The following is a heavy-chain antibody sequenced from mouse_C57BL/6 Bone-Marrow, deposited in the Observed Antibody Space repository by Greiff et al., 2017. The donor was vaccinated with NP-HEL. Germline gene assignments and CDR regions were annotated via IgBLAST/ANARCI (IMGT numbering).Heavy chain of an antibody. V-gene: IGHV5-16*01. CDR3: ARDRSIWYFDV. CDR2: INYDGSST. CDR1: GFTFSDYY. J-gene: IGHJ1*03. D-gene: IGHD2-10*02. Sequence: EVQRVESEGGLVQPGSSMKLSCTASGFTFSDYYMAWVRQVPEKGLEWVANINYDGSSTYYLDSLKSRFIISRDNAKNILYLQMSSLKSEDTATYYCARDRSIWYFDVWGTGTTVTVSS.